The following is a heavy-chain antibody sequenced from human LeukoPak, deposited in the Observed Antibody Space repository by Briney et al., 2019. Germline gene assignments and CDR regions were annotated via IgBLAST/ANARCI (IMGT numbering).Heavy chain of an antibody. Sequence: PGGSLRLSCAASGFTVSSNYMSWVRQAPGKGLEWVSVIYSGGITYYADSVQDRLTISRDNSKNTLYLQMTSLRAEDTAVYYCALQRPLKGVWGQGTTVTVSS. CDR3: ALQRPLKGV. CDR2: IYSGGIT. CDR1: GFTVSSNY. D-gene: IGHD1-1*01. V-gene: IGHV3-66*04. J-gene: IGHJ6*02.